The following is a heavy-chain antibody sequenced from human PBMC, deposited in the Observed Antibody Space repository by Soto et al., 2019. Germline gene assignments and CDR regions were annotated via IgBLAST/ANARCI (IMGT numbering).Heavy chain of an antibody. CDR2: IIPIFGTA. J-gene: IGHJ6*02. CDR1: GGTFSSYA. CDR3: ADSSREVVTNYYYYGMDV. D-gene: IGHD1-26*01. Sequence: QVQLVQSGAEVKKPGSSVKVSCKASGGTFSSYAISWVRQAPGQGLEWMGGIIPIFGTANYAQKFQGRVTITADESTSTAYIELSSLRSEDTAVYYCADSSREVVTNYYYYGMDVWGQGTTVTVSS. V-gene: IGHV1-69*01.